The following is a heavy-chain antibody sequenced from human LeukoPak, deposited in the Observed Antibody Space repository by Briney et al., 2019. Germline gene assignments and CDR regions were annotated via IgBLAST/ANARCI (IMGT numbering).Heavy chain of an antibody. CDR2: ISSSSSYI. Sequence: PGGSLRLSCAASGFTFSSYSMNWVRQAPGKGLEWVSSISSSSSYIYYADSVKGRFTISRDNAKNSLYQQMNSLRAEDTAVYYCARGRRIAAAGLYYFDYWGQGTLVTVSS. CDR3: ARGRRIAAAGLYYFDY. V-gene: IGHV3-21*01. CDR1: GFTFSSYS. D-gene: IGHD6-13*01. J-gene: IGHJ4*02.